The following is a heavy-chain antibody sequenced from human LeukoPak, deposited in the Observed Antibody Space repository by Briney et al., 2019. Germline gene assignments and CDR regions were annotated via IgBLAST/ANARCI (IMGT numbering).Heavy chain of an antibody. CDR1: GGSISSYY. CDR2: IYYSGST. J-gene: IGHJ4*02. V-gene: IGHV4-59*01. CDR3: ARNPSKMAAFDY. D-gene: IGHD5-24*01. Sequence: SETLSLTCTVSGGSISSYYWSWIRQPPGKGLEWIGYIYYSGSTNYNPSLKSRVTISVDTSKNQFSLKLSSVTAAATVVYYCARNPSKMAAFDYWGQGTLVTVSS.